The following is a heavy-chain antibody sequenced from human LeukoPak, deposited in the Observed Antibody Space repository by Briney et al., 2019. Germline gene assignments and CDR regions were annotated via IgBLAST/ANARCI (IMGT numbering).Heavy chain of an antibody. CDR1: GGSISSYY. CDR3: ARDLGYYGSGSLDY. Sequence: SETLSLTCTVSGGSISSYYWSWIRQPAGKGLEWIGRIYTSGSTNYNPSLKSRVTMSVDTSQNQFSLKLSSVTAADTAVYYCARDLGYYGSGSLDYWGQGTLVTVSS. D-gene: IGHD3-10*01. CDR2: IYTSGST. V-gene: IGHV4-4*07. J-gene: IGHJ4*02.